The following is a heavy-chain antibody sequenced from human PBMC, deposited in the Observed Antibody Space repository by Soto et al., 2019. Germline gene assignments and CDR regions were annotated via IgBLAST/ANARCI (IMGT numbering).Heavy chain of an antibody. CDR2: IIPILGIA. CDR3: ARNYYDSSGYQDVDY. Sequence: QVQLVQSGAEVKKPGSSVKVSCKASGGTFSSYTISWVRQAPGQGLEWMGRIIPILGIANYAQKFQGRVTITADKSTSTAYMELSGLRSEDTAVYYCARNYYDSSGYQDVDYWGQGTLVTVSS. D-gene: IGHD3-22*01. J-gene: IGHJ4*02. V-gene: IGHV1-69*02. CDR1: GGTFSSYT.